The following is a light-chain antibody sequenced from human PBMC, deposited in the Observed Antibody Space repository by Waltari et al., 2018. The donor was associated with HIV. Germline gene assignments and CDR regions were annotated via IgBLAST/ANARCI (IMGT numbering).Light chain of an antibody. V-gene: IGLV8-61*01. CDR3: ALYMGSGVWV. CDR2: TTD. Sequence: QTVVTQEPSFSVSPGATVTLTCGLRPGSVSTTYYPSWYQQTPGPAPRTLIYTTDTRSSGVPDRFSGPIVGDKAVLTITGAQADDECDYYCALYMGSGVWVFGGGTTLTVL. CDR1: PGSVSTTYY. J-gene: IGLJ3*02.